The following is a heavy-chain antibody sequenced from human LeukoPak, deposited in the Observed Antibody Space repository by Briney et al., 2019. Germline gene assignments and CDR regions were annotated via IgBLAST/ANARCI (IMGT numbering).Heavy chain of an antibody. V-gene: IGHV4-34*01. Sequence: SETLSLTCAVYGDSLRGYYWRWPRDPPGKGLEWLGEINHSGSTNYNPSLKSRVTISLDTSKNHFSLKLSSVTGADTAVYYCARVRGTYYYYMDVWGKGTTVTVSS. CDR1: GDSLRGYY. CDR3: ARVRGTYYYYMDV. D-gene: IGHD1-1*01. CDR2: INHSGST. J-gene: IGHJ6*03.